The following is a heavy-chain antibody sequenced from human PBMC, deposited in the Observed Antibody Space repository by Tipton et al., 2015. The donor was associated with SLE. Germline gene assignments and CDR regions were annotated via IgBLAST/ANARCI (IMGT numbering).Heavy chain of an antibody. V-gene: IGHV4-34*01. CDR1: GGSFNGYS. J-gene: IGHJ4*02. D-gene: IGHD2-2*02. Sequence: LRLSCAVYGGSFNGYSWSWIRQPPGKGLEWIGEINDSGITDYKSSLKSRVTISLDTSKNQFSLKMTSVTAADTALYFCARGECSNSACYTRFYDYWSQGALVTVSS. CDR3: ARGECSNSACYTRFYDY. CDR2: INDSGIT.